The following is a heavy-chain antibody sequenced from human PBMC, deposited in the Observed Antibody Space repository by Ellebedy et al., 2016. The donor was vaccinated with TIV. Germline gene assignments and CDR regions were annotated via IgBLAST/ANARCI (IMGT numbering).Heavy chain of an antibody. J-gene: IGHJ4*02. D-gene: IGHD4-17*01. CDR3: AREPYGDYPFDY. CDR1: GFTFDDYA. V-gene: IGHV3-9*01. CDR2: ISWNSGSI. Sequence: SLKISXAASGFTFDDYAMHWVRQAPGKGLEWVSGISWNSGSIGYADSVKGRFTISRDNAKNSLYLQMNSLRAEDTAVYYCAREPYGDYPFDYWGQGTLVTVSS.